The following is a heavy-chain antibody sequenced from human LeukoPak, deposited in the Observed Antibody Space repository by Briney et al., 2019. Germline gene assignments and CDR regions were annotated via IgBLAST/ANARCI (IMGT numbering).Heavy chain of an antibody. J-gene: IGHJ3*02. V-gene: IGHV4-4*02. Sequence: SETLSLTCAVSGDSISSSNWWIWVRQPPGKGLEWIGEIFHSGSTNYNPSLKSRVTISVDTSKNQFSLKLSSVTAADTAVYYCAAFLLQQINVFDIWGQGTLVTVSS. CDR3: AAFLLQQINVFDI. D-gene: IGHD1-1*01. CDR1: GDSISSSNW. CDR2: IFHSGST.